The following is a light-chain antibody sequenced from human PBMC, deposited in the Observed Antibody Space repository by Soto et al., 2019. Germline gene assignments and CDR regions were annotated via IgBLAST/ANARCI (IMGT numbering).Light chain of an antibody. J-gene: IGKJ5*01. CDR3: HQYCSSPPII. Sequence: EIVLTQSPGTLSLSPGERASLSCRASQSVSSSYLAWYQHKPGQAPRLLLHGASSRATGIPARFSGSGSGTDFSLTISSLVPDDFAVYYCHQYCSSPPIIFGQGTRLEIK. CDR1: QSVSSSY. CDR2: GAS. V-gene: IGKV3-20*01.